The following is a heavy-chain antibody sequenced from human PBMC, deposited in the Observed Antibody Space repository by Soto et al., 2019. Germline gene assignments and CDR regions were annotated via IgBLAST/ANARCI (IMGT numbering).Heavy chain of an antibody. CDR1: GFTFSTSS. V-gene: IGHV3-48*01. D-gene: IGHD3-22*01. Sequence: GGSLRLSCAASGFTFSTSSMNWVRQAPGKGLEWVAYIRNGDNTKFYADSVKGRFTISRDNARNSLYLQMNSLRAEDTAVYYCARFYYDSSGYLPSPYYYYYGMDFWGQGTTVTVSS. J-gene: IGHJ6*02. CDR3: ARFYYDSSGYLPSPYYYYYGMDF. CDR2: IRNGDNTK.